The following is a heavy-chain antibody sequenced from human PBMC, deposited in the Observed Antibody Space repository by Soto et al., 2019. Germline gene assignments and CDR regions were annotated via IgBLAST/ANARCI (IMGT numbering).Heavy chain of an antibody. J-gene: IGHJ4*02. CDR2: ISGGGNTT. CDR3: AKGRGGSGSLSPRVDF. Sequence: EVQLLESGGGLVQPGGSLRLSCAASGFTFNNYAMRWVRQAPGKGLEWVSAISGGGNTTYYADSVKGRFTVSRDGSKNTLYVQMNSLRSEDTAVYYCAKGRGGSGSLSPRVDFWGQGTLVTVSS. CDR1: GFTFNNYA. D-gene: IGHD3-10*01. V-gene: IGHV3-23*01.